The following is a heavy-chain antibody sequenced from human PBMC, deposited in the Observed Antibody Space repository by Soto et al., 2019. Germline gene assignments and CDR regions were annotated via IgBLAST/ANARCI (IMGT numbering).Heavy chain of an antibody. CDR3: ARDGQPSYYDFWGGYPG. D-gene: IGHD3-3*01. J-gene: IGHJ4*02. CDR2: IYSGGST. Sequence: EVQLVESGGGLVQPGGSLRLSCAASGFTVSSNYMSWVRQAPGKGLEWVSVIYSGGSTYYADSVKGRFTISRDNSKNTLYLQMNSLRAEDTAVYYWARDGQPSYYDFWGGYPGWGQGTLVTVSS. CDR1: GFTVSSNY. V-gene: IGHV3-66*01.